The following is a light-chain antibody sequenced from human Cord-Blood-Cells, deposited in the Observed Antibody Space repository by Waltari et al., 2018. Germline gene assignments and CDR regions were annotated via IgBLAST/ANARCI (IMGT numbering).Light chain of an antibody. CDR2: AAS. V-gene: IGKV1-27*01. J-gene: IGKJ1*01. CDR3: QKYNSAPWT. CDR1: QGISNY. Sequence: DIQMTQSPSSLSASVGDRVPIPCRASQGISNYLAWYQQKPGKVPKLLFYAASTLQSGVPSRCSGSGSGTDFTLTISSLQPEDVATYYCQKYNSAPWTFGQGTKVEIK.